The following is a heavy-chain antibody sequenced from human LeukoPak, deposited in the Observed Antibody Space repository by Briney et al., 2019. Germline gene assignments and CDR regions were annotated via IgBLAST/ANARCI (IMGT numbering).Heavy chain of an antibody. V-gene: IGHV3-48*03. J-gene: IGHJ4*02. CDR1: RFTFSSYE. CDR3: ARDDLPWGYFDY. CDR2: ISSSGSTR. Sequence: GGSLRLSCAASRFTFSSYEMNWVRQAPGKGLGWVSYISSSGSTRYYADSVKGRFTISRDNAKNSLYLQMNSLRAEDTAIYYCARDDLPWGYFDYWGQGTLVTVSS. D-gene: IGHD3/OR15-3a*01.